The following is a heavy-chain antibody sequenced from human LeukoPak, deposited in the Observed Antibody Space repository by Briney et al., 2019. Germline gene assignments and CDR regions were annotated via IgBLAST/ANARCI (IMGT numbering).Heavy chain of an antibody. CDR3: ARGGPPQGEYSGSSYDI. V-gene: IGHV3-21*01. CDR2: ISSSSSYI. Sequence: GGSLRLSCAASGFTFSSYSMNWVRQAPGKGLEWVSSISSSSSYIYYADSVKGRFTISRDNAKNSLYLQMNSLRAEDTAVYYCARGGPPQGEYSGSSYDIWGQGTMVTVSS. D-gene: IGHD1-26*01. J-gene: IGHJ3*02. CDR1: GFTFSSYS.